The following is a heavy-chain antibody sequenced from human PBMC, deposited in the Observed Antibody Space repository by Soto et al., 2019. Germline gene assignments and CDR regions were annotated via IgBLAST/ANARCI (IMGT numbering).Heavy chain of an antibody. J-gene: IGHJ6*02. Sequence: SETLSLTCTVSGGSISSSSYYWGWIRQPPGKGLEWIGSIYYSGSTYYNPSLKSRVTISVDTSKNQFSLKLSSVTAADTAVYYCARLSIAAQPYYGMDVWGQGTTVTVSS. V-gene: IGHV4-39*01. D-gene: IGHD6-6*01. CDR2: IYYSGST. CDR3: ARLSIAAQPYYGMDV. CDR1: GGSISSSSYY.